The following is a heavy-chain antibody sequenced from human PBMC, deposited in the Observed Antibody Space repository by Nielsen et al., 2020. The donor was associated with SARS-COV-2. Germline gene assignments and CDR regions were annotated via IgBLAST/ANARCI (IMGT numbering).Heavy chain of an antibody. CDR1: GGSFSGYY. CDR3: ARGGGYCSGGSCYFIS. J-gene: IGHJ5*02. D-gene: IGHD2-15*01. V-gene: IGHV4-34*01. CDR2: INHSGGT. Sequence: SETLSLTCAVYGGSFSGYYWSWIRQPPGKGLEWIGEINHSGGTNYNPSLKSRVTISVDTSKNQFSLKLSSVTAADTAVYYCARGGGYCSGGSCYFISWGQGTLVTVSS.